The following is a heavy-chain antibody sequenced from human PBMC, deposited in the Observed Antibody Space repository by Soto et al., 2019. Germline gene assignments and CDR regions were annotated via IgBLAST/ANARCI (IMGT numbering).Heavy chain of an antibody. V-gene: IGHV3-30-3*01. D-gene: IGHD3-9*01. CDR1: GFTLSSYA. CDR2: ISYDGSNK. Sequence: QVQLVESGGGVVQPGRSLRLSCAASGFTLSSYAMHWVRQAPGKGLEWVAVISYDGSNKYYADSVKGRFTISRDNSKNTLYLQMNSLRAEDTAVYYCARDHSYYDILTGYYYWFDPWGQGTLVTVSS. CDR3: ARDHSYYDILTGYYYWFDP. J-gene: IGHJ5*02.